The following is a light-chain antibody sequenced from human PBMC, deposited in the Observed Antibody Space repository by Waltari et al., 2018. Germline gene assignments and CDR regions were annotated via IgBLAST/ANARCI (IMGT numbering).Light chain of an antibody. Sequence: VVSQSPGTLSLSPGERATLSCTTSQTVYANYLAWYQHKPGQPPRLPLYVASRRATGIPERFSGSGSGTHFTLTISRVDPEDFAVYYCQEYGNSPPYNFGPGTRLEI. CDR1: QTVYANY. CDR2: VAS. V-gene: IGKV3-20*01. J-gene: IGKJ2*01. CDR3: QEYGNSPPYN.